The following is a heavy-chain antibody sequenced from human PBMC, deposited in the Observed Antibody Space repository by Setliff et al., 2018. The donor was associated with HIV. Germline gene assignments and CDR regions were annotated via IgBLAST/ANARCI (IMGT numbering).Heavy chain of an antibody. Sequence: SQTLSLTCTVSGGSISNGYYYWSWIRQPAGKGLEWIGHIYTSGSTKYNPSLKSRVTISVDTSKNQFSPRLNSVTAADTAVYYCARGATLLPGYSDRWEYFYMDVWGKGTTVTVS. CDR1: GGSISNGYYY. CDR2: IYTSGST. V-gene: IGHV4-61*09. J-gene: IGHJ6*03. CDR3: ARGATLLPGYSDRWEYFYMDV. D-gene: IGHD6-13*01.